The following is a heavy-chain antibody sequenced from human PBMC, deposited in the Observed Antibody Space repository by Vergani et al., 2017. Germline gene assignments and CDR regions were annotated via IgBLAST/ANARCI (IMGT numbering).Heavy chain of an antibody. Sequence: QVQLVQSGAEVKKPGSSVQVSCKASGGTFSSYAISWVRQAPGQGLEWMGGIIPIFGTANYAQKFQGRVTITADESTSTAYMELSSLRSEDTAVYYCARVGGDYGVYYYYYYGMDVWGQGTTVTVSS. D-gene: IGHD4-17*01. CDR3: ARVGGDYGVYYYYYYGMDV. V-gene: IGHV1-69*01. CDR2: IIPIFGTA. J-gene: IGHJ6*02. CDR1: GGTFSSYA.